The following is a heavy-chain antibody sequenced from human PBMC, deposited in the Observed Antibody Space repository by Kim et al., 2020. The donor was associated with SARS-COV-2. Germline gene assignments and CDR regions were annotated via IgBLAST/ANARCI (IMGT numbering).Heavy chain of an antibody. Sequence: SETLSLTCAVYGGSFSGYYWSWIRQPPGKGLEWIGEINHSGSTNYNPSLKSRVTISVDTSKNQFSLKLSSVTAADTAVYYCAREVGSGWYEGYYYYYYGMDVWGQGTTVTVSS. D-gene: IGHD6-19*01. V-gene: IGHV4-34*01. CDR2: INHSGST. CDR3: AREVGSGWYEGYYYYYYGMDV. J-gene: IGHJ6*02. CDR1: GGSFSGYY.